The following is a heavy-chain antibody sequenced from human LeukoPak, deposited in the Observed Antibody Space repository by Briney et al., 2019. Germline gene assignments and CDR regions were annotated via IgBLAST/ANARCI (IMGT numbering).Heavy chain of an antibody. J-gene: IGHJ3*02. CDR2: FYYSGST. CDR1: GGSISRYY. Sequence: SSETLSLTCTVSGGSISRYYWSWIRQPPGKGLEWIGYFYYSGSTNYNPSLKSRVTISVDTSKNQFSLKLSSVTAADTAVYYCARGKVTMIVVVIPHAFDIWGQGTMVTVSS. CDR3: ARGKVTMIVVVIPHAFDI. V-gene: IGHV4-59*01. D-gene: IGHD3-22*01.